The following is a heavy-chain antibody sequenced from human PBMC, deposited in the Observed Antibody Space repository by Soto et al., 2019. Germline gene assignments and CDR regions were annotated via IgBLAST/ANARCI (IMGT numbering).Heavy chain of an antibody. D-gene: IGHD3-9*01. CDR2: MFSSGSS. J-gene: IGHJ4*02. V-gene: IGHV4-39*02. Sequence: SETLSLTCPVSGASISNTSYFWGWIRQPPGKGLEWVGKMFSSGSSTYNPSLKGRVTFSVDTSKNHFSLRLFSMTAADTAVYFGASRSYHLSAGYPYSESLYFDNWGPGTLVTVSS. CDR3: ASRSYHLSAGYPYSESLYFDN. CDR1: GASISNTSYF.